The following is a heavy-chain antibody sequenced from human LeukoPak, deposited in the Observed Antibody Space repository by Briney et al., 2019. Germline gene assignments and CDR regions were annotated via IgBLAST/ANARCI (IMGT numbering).Heavy chain of an antibody. J-gene: IGHJ4*02. CDR2: SNAGNGNT. V-gene: IGHV1-3*02. D-gene: IGHD4-17*01. CDR1: GYTFTSYA. CDR3: ARGSFYGDYLDY. Sequence: ASVKVSCRASGYTFTSYAMHWVRQAPGQRLEWMGWSNAGNGNTKYSQEFQGRVTITRDTSASTAYMELSSLRSEDMAVYYCARGSFYGDYLDYWGQGTLVTVSS.